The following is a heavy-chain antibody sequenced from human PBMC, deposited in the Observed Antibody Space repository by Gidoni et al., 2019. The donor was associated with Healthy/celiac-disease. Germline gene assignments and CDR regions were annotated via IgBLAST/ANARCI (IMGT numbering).Heavy chain of an antibody. V-gene: IGHV3-23*01. J-gene: IGHJ4*02. CDR3: AKPPTPGSYYWYFDY. Sequence: EVQLLESGGGLVQPGGSLRLSCAASGFTLSSYAMRWVRQAPGKGLEWVSAISGSGGSTYYADSVKGRFTISRDKSKNTLYLQRNSLRAEDTAVYYCAKPPTPGSYYWYFDYWGQGTLVTVSS. CDR2: ISGSGGST. D-gene: IGHD1-26*01. CDR1: GFTLSSYA.